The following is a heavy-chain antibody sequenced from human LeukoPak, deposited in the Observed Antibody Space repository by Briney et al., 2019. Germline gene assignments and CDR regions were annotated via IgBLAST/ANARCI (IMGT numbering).Heavy chain of an antibody. V-gene: IGHV4-34*01. CDR2: IYYSGST. J-gene: IGHJ6*02. Sequence: SETLSLTCAVYGGSFSGYYWSWIRQPPGKGLEWIGDIYYSGSTNYNPSLKSRVTISVDTSKNQFSLKLSSVTAADTAVYYCASGSHPYYYYGMDLWGQGPTVPVSS. CDR1: GGSFSGYY. CDR3: ASGSHPYYYYGMDL.